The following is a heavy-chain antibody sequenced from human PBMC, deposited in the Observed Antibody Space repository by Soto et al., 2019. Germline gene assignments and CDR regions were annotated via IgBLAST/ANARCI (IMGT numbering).Heavy chain of an antibody. J-gene: IGHJ4*02. Sequence: GGSLRLSCAASGFTFSSYGMHWVRQAPGKGLEWVAVIWCDGSNKYYADSVKGRFTISRDNSKNTLYLQMNSLRAEDTAVYYCARDLYHERWLPLDYWGQGTLVTVSS. CDR1: GFTFSSYG. V-gene: IGHV3-33*01. CDR2: IWCDGSNK. D-gene: IGHD2-2*02. CDR3: ARDLYHERWLPLDY.